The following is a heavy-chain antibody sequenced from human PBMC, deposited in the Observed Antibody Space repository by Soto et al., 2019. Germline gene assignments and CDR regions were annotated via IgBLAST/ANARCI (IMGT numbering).Heavy chain of an antibody. Sequence: QVQLVESGGGVVQPGRSLRLSCAASGFTFSSYAMHWVRQAPGKGLEWVAVISYDGSNKYYADSVKGRFTISRDNSKITLYLQMNSLRAEDTAVYYCARVAVEMATIHVFDYWGQGTLVTVSS. CDR3: ARVAVEMATIHVFDY. V-gene: IGHV3-30-3*01. CDR1: GFTFSSYA. D-gene: IGHD5-12*01. CDR2: ISYDGSNK. J-gene: IGHJ4*02.